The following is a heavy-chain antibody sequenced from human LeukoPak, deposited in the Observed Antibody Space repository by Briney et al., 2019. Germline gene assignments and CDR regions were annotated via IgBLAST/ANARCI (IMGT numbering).Heavy chain of an antibody. J-gene: IGHJ5*02. D-gene: IGHD6-19*01. V-gene: IGHV4-59*08. Sequence: SETLSLTCTVSGDSMNSAYWSWMRQPPGRVLEWVGYINYRGSASYNPSLKGRGTMSVDTSTNQYSLKLRYVTAADTAVYYCARRKGSGPNKDWFDPWAQGILVTVSS. CDR3: ARRKGSGPNKDWFDP. CDR1: GDSMNSAY. CDR2: INYRGSA.